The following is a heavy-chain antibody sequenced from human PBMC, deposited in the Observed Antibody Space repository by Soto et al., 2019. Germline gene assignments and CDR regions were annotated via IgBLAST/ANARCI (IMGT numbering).Heavy chain of an antibody. V-gene: IGHV1-18*01. J-gene: IGHJ5*02. D-gene: IGHD6-13*01. CDR2: ISAKNGNT. CDR1: GYTFTRYG. CDR3: ARAVTVVPFSFSSSCYGSLNWFDP. Sequence: GASVKVSCKASGYTFTRYGISWVRQATGQGIERMGWISAKNGNTNYAQKLQGRVTMTTDTSTSKAYMELRSLRSDDTAVYFCARAVTVVPFSFSSSCYGSLNWFDPWGQGTLVTVSS.